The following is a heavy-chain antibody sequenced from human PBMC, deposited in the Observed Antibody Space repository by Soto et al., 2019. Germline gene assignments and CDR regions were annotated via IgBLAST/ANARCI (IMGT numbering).Heavy chain of an antibody. J-gene: IGHJ6*02. CDR1: GFTFDDYT. D-gene: IGHD3-22*01. CDR2: ISWDGGST. V-gene: IGHV3-43*01. Sequence: GGSLRLSCAASGFTFDDYTMHWVRQAPGKGLEWVSLISWDGGSTYYADSVKGRFTISRDNSKNSLYLQMNSLRTEDTALYYCAKDVTYYDSRGYYPNYYYYGMDVWGQGTTVTVSS. CDR3: AKDVTYYDSRGYYPNYYYYGMDV.